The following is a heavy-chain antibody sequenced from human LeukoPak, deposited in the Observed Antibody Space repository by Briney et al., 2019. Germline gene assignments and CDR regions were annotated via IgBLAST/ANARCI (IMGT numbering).Heavy chain of an antibody. CDR1: GDSISSGNY. D-gene: IGHD6-19*01. CDR3: ARDPRPRGGWFYFDY. J-gene: IGHJ4*02. Sequence: SETLSLTCGVSGDSISSGNYWNWVRQPPGKGLEWIEDIYQSGITNYNPSLKSRVTMSVDKSKNEFSLKLDSVTAADTAVYYCARDPRPRGGWFYFDYWGQGILVTVSS. V-gene: IGHV4-4*02. CDR2: IYQSGIT.